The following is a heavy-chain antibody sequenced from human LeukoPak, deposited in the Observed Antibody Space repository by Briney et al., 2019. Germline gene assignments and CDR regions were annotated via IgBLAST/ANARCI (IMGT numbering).Heavy chain of an antibody. Sequence: ASVKVSCKTSGYTFTTCAVHWVRQAPGQRLEWMGWIHSDSGNTKYSQKLQGRVAIARDTSASTIYMELTSLRIEDTAVYFCTIGLAGDWDAFDIWGLGTMVTVSS. CDR2: IHSDSGNT. V-gene: IGHV1-3*01. D-gene: IGHD6-19*01. CDR1: GYTFTTCA. J-gene: IGHJ3*02. CDR3: TIGLAGDWDAFDI.